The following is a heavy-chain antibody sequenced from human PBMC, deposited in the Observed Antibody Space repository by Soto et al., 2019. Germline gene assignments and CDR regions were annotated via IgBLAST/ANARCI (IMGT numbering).Heavy chain of an antibody. CDR2: IYYSGST. Sequence: SETMSITCTVSGGSISSYYWSWIRQPPGKGLEWIGYIYYSGSTNYNPSLKSRVTISVDTSKNQFSLKLSSVTAADTAVYYCARGDPYIAAAVSRKTYYYYYGIDVWGQGTTDTVSS. J-gene: IGHJ6*02. V-gene: IGHV4-59*01. CDR3: ARGDPYIAAAVSRKTYYYYYGIDV. D-gene: IGHD6-13*01. CDR1: GGSISSYY.